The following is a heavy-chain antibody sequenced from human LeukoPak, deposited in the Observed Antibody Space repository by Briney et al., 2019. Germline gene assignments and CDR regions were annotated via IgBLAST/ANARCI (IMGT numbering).Heavy chain of an antibody. D-gene: IGHD3-22*01. V-gene: IGHV1-18*01. CDR2: ISAYNGNT. CDR3: ARDRRITMIVVVPHPLDY. CDR1: GYTFTCYG. Sequence: ASVKVSCKASGYTFTCYGISWVRQAPGQGLEWMGWISAYNGNTNYAQKLQGRVTMTTDTSTSTAYMELRSLRSDDTAVYYCARDRRITMIVVVPHPLDYWGQGTLVTVSS. J-gene: IGHJ4*02.